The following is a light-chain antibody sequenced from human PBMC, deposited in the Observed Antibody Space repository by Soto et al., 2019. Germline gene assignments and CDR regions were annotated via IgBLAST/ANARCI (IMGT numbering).Light chain of an antibody. CDR3: SSYAGSNNFVV. Sequence: QSALTQPPSASGSPGQSVTISCTGTSSDVGGYNYVSWYQHHPGKAPKLMIYEVSKRPSGVPDRFSGSKSGNTAPLTVSGLQADDEADYYCSSYAGSNNFVVFGGGTKLTVL. V-gene: IGLV2-8*01. CDR1: SSDVGGYNY. J-gene: IGLJ2*01. CDR2: EVS.